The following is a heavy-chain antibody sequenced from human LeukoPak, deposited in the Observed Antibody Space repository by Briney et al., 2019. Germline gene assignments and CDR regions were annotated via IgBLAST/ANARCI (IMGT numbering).Heavy chain of an antibody. J-gene: IGHJ4*02. V-gene: IGHV3-23*03. Sequence: PGGSLRLSCAPSGFAFATYAMNWVRQAPGKGLEWVSSVNRGGISTFYADSVKGRFTISRDDSKNTLYLQMNSLRAEDTAFYYCVKDLGPSHTNYFDYWGQGTLVTVSS. CDR2: VNRGGIST. CDR3: VKDLGPSHTNYFDY. D-gene: IGHD3-16*01. CDR1: GFAFATYA.